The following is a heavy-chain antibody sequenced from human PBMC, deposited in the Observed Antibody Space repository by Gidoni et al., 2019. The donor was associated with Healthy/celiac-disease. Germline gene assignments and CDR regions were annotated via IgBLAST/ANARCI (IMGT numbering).Heavy chain of an antibody. D-gene: IGHD4-17*01. CDR1: GFTFSSYS. Sequence: EVQLVESGGGLVQPGGSLRLSFAASGFTFSSYSMNWVRQAPGKGLEWVAYMSSSSSTIYYADYVKGRFTISRDNAKNSLYLQMNSLRDEDTAVYYCARDSSPQPRWPRTFDYWGQGTLVTVSS. CDR2: MSSSSSTI. J-gene: IGHJ4*02. V-gene: IGHV3-48*02. CDR3: ARDSSPQPRWPRTFDY.